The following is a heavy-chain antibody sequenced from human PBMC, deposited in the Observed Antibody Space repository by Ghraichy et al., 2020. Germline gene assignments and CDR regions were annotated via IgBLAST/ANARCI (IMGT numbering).Heavy chain of an antibody. CDR1: GYSFTSYW. J-gene: IGHJ4*02. D-gene: IGHD5-18*01. Sequence: GESLNISCKGSGYSFTSYWIGWVRQMPGKGLEWMGIIYPGDSDTRYSPSFQGQVTISADKSISTAYLQWSSLKASDSAMYYCARHSFSYGYVYFDYWGQGTLVTVSS. CDR3: ARHSFSYGYVYFDY. CDR2: IYPGDSDT. V-gene: IGHV5-51*01.